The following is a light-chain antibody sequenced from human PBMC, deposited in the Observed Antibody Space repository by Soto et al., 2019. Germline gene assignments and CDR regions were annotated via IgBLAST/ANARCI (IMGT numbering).Light chain of an antibody. V-gene: IGKV3-20*01. CDR1: QSVSSSY. CDR2: GAS. CDR3: QQYGSSPPYP. J-gene: IGKJ2*01. Sequence: EIVLTQSPGTLSLSPGERATLSCRASQSVSSSYLAWYQQTPGQAPRLLIYGASSRATGIPDRFSGSGSGTDFTLTISRLEPEDFAVYYCQQYGSSPPYPFGQGTKLEIK.